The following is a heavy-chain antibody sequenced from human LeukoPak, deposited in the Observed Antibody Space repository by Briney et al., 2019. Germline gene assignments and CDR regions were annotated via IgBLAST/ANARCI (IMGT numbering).Heavy chain of an antibody. CDR2: IYDSGST. Sequence: SQTLSLTCAVSGGSISSGGYSWSWIRRPSGKGMEWIGYIYDSGSTYYNPSLKSRVTISVDRSKNQFSLKLSSVTAADTAVYYCARKYPDHWFDPWGQGTLVTVSS. V-gene: IGHV4-30-2*01. CDR1: GGSISSGGYS. CDR3: ARKYPDHWFDP. D-gene: IGHD6-6*01. J-gene: IGHJ5*02.